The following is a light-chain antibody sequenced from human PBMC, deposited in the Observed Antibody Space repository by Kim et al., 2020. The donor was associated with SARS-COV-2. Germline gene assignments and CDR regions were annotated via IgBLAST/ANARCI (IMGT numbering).Light chain of an antibody. J-gene: IGLJ3*02. V-gene: IGLV3-1*01. CDR1: KLGDKY. Sequence: SVSVSPGQTASITCSGDKLGDKYTCWYQQRPGQSPVLVIYQDTKRPSGIPERFSGSNSGNTATLTISGTQAIDEADYYCQAWDSRVFGGGTKLTVL. CDR3: QAWDSRV. CDR2: QDT.